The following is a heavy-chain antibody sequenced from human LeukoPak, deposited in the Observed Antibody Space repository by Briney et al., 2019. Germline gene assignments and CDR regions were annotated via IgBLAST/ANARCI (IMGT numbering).Heavy chain of an antibody. CDR1: GGSITTTNY. V-gene: IGHV4-4*02. CDR3: SRESGPYSPFGH. CDR2: ISLSGYT. D-gene: IGHD1-26*01. J-gene: IGHJ4*02. Sequence: SETLSLTCGVSGGSITTTNYWSWVRQSPGRGLEWIGEISLSGYTGFNPSLRGRVTMSLDESENHLSLTLTSVTAADTAIYYCSRESGPYSPFGHWGQGILVTVTT.